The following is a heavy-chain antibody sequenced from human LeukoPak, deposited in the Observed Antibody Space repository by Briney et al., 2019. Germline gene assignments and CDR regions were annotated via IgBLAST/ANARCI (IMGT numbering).Heavy chain of an antibody. CDR1: GGSFSGYY. Sequence: SETLSLNCAVYGGSFSGYYWSWIRQRPGKGLEWIGEINHSGSTNYNPSLKSRVTISVDTSKNQFSLKLSSVTAADTAVYYCARFCDILTGYSIGNWFDPWGQGTLVTVSS. CDR2: INHSGST. J-gene: IGHJ5*02. CDR3: ARFCDILTGYSIGNWFDP. V-gene: IGHV4-34*01. D-gene: IGHD3-9*01.